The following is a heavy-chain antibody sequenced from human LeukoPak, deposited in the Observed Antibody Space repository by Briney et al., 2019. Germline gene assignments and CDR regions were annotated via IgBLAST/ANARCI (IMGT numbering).Heavy chain of an antibody. V-gene: IGHV1-69*04. CDR1: GGTFNSYA. CDR3: ARVSRVKGSGSYYKGNAFDI. J-gene: IGHJ3*02. CDR2: IIPILGIA. Sequence: SVKVSCKASGGTFNSYAISWVRQAHGQGLECMGRIIPILGIANYAQKFQGRVTITADKSTSTAYMELSSLRSEDTAVYYCARVSRVKGSGSYYKGNAFDIWGQGTMVTVSS. D-gene: IGHD3-10*01.